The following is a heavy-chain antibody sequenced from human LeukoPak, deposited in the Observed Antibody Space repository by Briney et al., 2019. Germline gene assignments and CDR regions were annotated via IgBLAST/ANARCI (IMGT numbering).Heavy chain of an antibody. CDR2: IYYSGST. CDR1: GGSFSGYY. V-gene: IGHV4-39*01. Sequence: SETLSLTCAVSGGSFSGYYWGWIRQPPGKGLEWIGSIYYSGSTYYNPSLKSRVTISVDTSKNQFSLKLSSVTAADTAVYYCASPYYYGSGSYGSGLDYWGQGTLVTVSS. CDR3: ASPYYYGSGSYGSGLDY. J-gene: IGHJ4*02. D-gene: IGHD3-10*01.